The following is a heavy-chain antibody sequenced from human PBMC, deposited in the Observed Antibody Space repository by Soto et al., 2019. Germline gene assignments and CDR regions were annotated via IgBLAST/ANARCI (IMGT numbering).Heavy chain of an antibody. CDR2: IYYSGST. CDR1: GGSISSGGYY. Sequence: SETLSLTCTVSGGSISSGGYYWSWIRQHPGKGLEWIGYIYYSGSTYYNPSLKSRVTISVDTSKNQFSLKLSSVTAADTAVYYCARGGDIVVVPAALGDYYYYYGMDVWGQGTTVTVSS. D-gene: IGHD2-2*01. CDR3: ARGGDIVVVPAALGDYYYYYGMDV. J-gene: IGHJ6*02. V-gene: IGHV4-31*03.